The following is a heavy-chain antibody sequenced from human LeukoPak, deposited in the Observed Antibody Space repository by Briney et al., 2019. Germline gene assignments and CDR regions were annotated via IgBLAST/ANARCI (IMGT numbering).Heavy chain of an antibody. CDR3: AKGAGVTLLYYYFNY. J-gene: IGHJ4*02. D-gene: IGHD4-11*01. CDR2: ISWNSNSI. Sequence: GRSLRLSCAASGFTLDDFAMHWVRQAPGKGLEWVSGISWNSNSIAYADSVKGRFTISRDNAKNSLYLQMNSLRAEDMALYYCAKGAGVTLLYYYFNYWGQGTQVTVSS. V-gene: IGHV3-9*03. CDR1: GFTLDDFA.